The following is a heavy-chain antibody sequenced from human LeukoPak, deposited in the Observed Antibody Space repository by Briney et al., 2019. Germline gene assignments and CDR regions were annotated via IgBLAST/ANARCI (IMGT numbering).Heavy chain of an antibody. D-gene: IGHD2-15*01. CDR1: GGSISSSSYY. V-gene: IGHV4-39*01. CDR2: IYYSGST. Sequence: SETLSLTCTVSGGSISSSSYYWGWIRQPPGKGLEWIGSIYYSGSTYYNPSLKSRVTISVDTSKNQFSLKLSSVTVADTAVYYCARYEVGVDAFDIWGQGTMVTVSS. CDR3: ARYEVGVDAFDI. J-gene: IGHJ3*02.